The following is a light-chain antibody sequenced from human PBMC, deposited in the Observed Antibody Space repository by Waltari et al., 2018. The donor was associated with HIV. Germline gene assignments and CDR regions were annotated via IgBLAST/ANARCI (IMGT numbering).Light chain of an antibody. Sequence: EILLTQSPDTLSLSPGERASLSCRASQSVSSNYLAWYQQKPGQAPRILMYGASRRATGVPDRFSGSGSGSDFNLTINRVEPEDFAMYYCQQYGNSPWTSGHGTKAEVK. CDR1: QSVSSNY. V-gene: IGKV3-20*01. J-gene: IGKJ1*01. CDR2: GAS. CDR3: QQYGNSPWT.